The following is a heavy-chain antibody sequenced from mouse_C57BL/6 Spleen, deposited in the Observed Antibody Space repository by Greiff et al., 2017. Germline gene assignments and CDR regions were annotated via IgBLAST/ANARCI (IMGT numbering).Heavy chain of an antibody. CDR2: ISDGGSYT. CDR1: GFTFSSYA. CDR3: ARGNSYAMDY. D-gene: IGHD2-1*01. Sequence: EVKVVESGGGLVKPGGSLKLSCAASGFTFSSYAMSWVRQTPEKRLEWVATISDGGSYTYYPDNVKGRFTISRDNAKNNLYLQMSHLKSEDTAMYYGARGNSYAMDYWGQGTSVTVSS. V-gene: IGHV5-4*03. J-gene: IGHJ4*01.